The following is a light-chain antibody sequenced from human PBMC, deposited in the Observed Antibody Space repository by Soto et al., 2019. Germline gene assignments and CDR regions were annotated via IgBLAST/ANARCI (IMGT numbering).Light chain of an antibody. CDR2: AAS. CDR1: QSISSY. V-gene: IGKV1-39*01. J-gene: IGKJ4*01. Sequence: DIQMTQSPSSLSASVGDRVTITCLASQSISSYLNWYQQKPGKAPKLLIYAASSLKSGVPSRFSGSGSGTDFTLTISSLQPEDFATYYCQQSYSTPVTFGGGTKVEIK. CDR3: QQSYSTPVT.